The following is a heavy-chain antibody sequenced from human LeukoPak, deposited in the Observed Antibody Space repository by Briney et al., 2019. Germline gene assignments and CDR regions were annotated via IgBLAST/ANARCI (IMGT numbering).Heavy chain of an antibody. J-gene: IGHJ3*02. CDR1: GGSISSYY. Sequence: SETLSLTCTVSGGSISSYYWGWIRQPPGKGLEWIGSIYYSGSTYYNPSLKSRVTISVDTSKNQFSLKLSSVTAADTAVYYCARGGGVVVVVAATGAFDIWGQGTMVTVSS. CDR2: IYYSGST. V-gene: IGHV4-39*07. D-gene: IGHD2-15*01. CDR3: ARGGGVVVVVAATGAFDI.